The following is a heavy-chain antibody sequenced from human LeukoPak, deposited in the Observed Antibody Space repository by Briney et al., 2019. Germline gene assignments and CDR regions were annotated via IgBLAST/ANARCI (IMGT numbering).Heavy chain of an antibody. CDR3: ATCRGFGELCDY. Sequence: GGSLQISGQGPGSRFTRYWIGWVCQMPRKGLERMGIIYPGDSATTYSPSFQGQVTISADKSISTAYLQWSGRKASDTAMYYCATCRGFGELCDYWGQGTLVTVSS. V-gene: IGHV5-51*01. D-gene: IGHD3-10*01. CDR1: GSRFTRYW. J-gene: IGHJ4*02. CDR2: IYPGDSAT.